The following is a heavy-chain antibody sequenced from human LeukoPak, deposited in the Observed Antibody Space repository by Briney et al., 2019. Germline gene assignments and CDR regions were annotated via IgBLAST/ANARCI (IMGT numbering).Heavy chain of an antibody. J-gene: IGHJ4*02. CDR3: ARGPDYGDSDSPFDY. Sequence: SETLSLTCAVYGGCFSGYYWSWIRQPPGKGLEWIGEINHSGSTNYNPSLKSRVTISVDTSKNQFSLKLSSVTAADTAVYYCARGPDYGDSDSPFDYWGQGTLVTVSS. CDR2: INHSGST. CDR1: GGCFSGYY. D-gene: IGHD4-17*01. V-gene: IGHV4-34*01.